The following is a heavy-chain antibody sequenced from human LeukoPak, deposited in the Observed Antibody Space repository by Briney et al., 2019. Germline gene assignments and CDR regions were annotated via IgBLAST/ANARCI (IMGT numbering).Heavy chain of an antibody. V-gene: IGHV3-66*01. CDR1: GFTVSSNY. CDR3: ARGSPLDY. J-gene: IGHJ4*02. CDR2: IYSGGST. Sequence: GGSLRLSCAASGFTVSSNYMSWVRQAPGEGREGVSVIYSGGSTYYADSEKGRFTISRDNSKNTLYLQMNSLRGEDTAVYYCARGSPLDYWGQGTLVTVSS.